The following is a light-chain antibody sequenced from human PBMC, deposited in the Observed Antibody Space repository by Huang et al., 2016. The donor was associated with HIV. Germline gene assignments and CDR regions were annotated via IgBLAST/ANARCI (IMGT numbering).Light chain of an antibody. CDR1: QNINTN. J-gene: IGKJ1*01. Sequence: EIVMTQSPGTLSVAPGERATLSCRASQNINTNLAWFQQKPGQAPRLLIYAASTRTADFPARFSGGGSRTEFTLTISSLQSEDIAVYYCQQYNDWPRSFGQGTKVEIK. V-gene: IGKV3-15*01. CDR3: QQYNDWPRS. CDR2: AAS.